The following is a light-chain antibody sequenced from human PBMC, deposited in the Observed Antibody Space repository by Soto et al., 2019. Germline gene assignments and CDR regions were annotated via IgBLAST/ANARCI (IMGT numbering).Light chain of an antibody. Sequence: DIQVTQSPFTLSASIGDRVTITCRARQSISTWLAWFQQKPGKAPKLLIYKASSLESGVPSRFSGSGSGTEFTLAISSLQPDDFATYYCQQYNTSPWTFGQGTKVEIK. J-gene: IGKJ1*01. V-gene: IGKV1-5*03. CDR3: QQYNTSPWT. CDR2: KAS. CDR1: QSISTW.